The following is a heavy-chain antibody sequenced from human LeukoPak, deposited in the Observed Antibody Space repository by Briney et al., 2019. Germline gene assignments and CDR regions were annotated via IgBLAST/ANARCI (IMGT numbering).Heavy chain of an antibody. CDR2: ISGSGGST. CDR1: GFTFSSYA. D-gene: IGHD5-12*01. Sequence: GGSLRLSCAASGFTFSSYAMSWVRQAPGKGLEWVSAISGSGGSTYYADSVKGRFTISRDNSKNTLYLQMNSLRAEDTAVYYCAMALSSIRKVPDYWGQGTLVTVSS. CDR3: AMALSSIRKVPDY. J-gene: IGHJ4*02. V-gene: IGHV3-23*01.